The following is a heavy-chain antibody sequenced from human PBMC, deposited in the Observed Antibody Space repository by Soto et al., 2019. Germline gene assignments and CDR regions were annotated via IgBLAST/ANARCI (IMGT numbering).Heavy chain of an antibody. D-gene: IGHD6-13*01. Sequence: GEYLKISCKGSGYSFTSYLISWVRQMPVKGLEWTGRIDPSDSYTNYSPSFQGHVTISADKSISTAYLQWSSLKASDTAMYYCARVREDTSSWPNYYCYGMEVWGQGTTVTV. J-gene: IGHJ6*01. V-gene: IGHV5-10-1*01. CDR3: ARVREDTSSWPNYYCYGMEV. CDR2: IDPSDSYT. CDR1: GYSFTSYL.